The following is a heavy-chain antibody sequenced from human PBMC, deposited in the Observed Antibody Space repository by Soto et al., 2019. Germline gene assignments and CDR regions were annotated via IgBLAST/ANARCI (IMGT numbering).Heavy chain of an antibody. V-gene: IGHV4-59*08. CDR2: IYYSGST. D-gene: IGHD3-10*01. CDR3: ARSRGLWFGELSYYMDV. CDR1: GGSISSYY. J-gene: IGHJ6*03. Sequence: SETLSLTCTVSGGSISSYYWSWIRQPPGKGLEWIGYIYYSGSTNYNPPLKSRVTISVDTSKNQFSLKLSSVTAADTAVYYCARSRGLWFGELSYYMDVWGKGTTVTVSS.